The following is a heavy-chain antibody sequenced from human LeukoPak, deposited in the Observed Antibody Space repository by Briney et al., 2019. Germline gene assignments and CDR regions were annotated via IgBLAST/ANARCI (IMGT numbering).Heavy chain of an antibody. CDR2: INHSGST. V-gene: IGHV4-34*01. D-gene: IGHD3-22*01. CDR1: GGSFSGYY. CDR3: GANYYDSSGYIDY. Sequence: SETLSLTCAVYGGSFSGYYWSWIRQPPGKGLEWIGEINHSGSTNYNPSLKSRVTISVDTSKNQFSLKLSSVTAADTAVYYCGANYYDSSGYIDYWGQGTLVTVSS. J-gene: IGHJ4*02.